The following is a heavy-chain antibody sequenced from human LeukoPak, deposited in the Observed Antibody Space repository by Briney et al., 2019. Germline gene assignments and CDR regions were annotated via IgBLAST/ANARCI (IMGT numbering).Heavy chain of an antibody. CDR3: ATDFYDST. Sequence: GGSLRLSCSASGFTFSSYAMNWVRQAPGKGLEWVGRIRSNSDGGTIDYAAPVKGRFTLSRDDSKTTLYLQMNSLQTEDTAVYYCATDFYDSTWGQGTLVTVSS. J-gene: IGHJ5*02. CDR1: GFTFSSYA. CDR2: IRSNSDGGTI. V-gene: IGHV3-15*07. D-gene: IGHD3-22*01.